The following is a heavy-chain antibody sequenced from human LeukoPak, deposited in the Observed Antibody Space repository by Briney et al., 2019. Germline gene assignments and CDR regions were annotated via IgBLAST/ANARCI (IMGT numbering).Heavy chain of an antibody. V-gene: IGHV4-61*02. Sequence: SQTLSLTCTVSGGSISSGSYYWSWIRQPAGKGLEWIGRIYTSGSTNYNPSFKSRVTISVDTSKNQFSLKLSSVTAAVTAVYYCARENPDIVVVPAAIGFDYWGQGTLVTVSS. CDR2: IYTSGST. CDR1: GGSISSGSYY. D-gene: IGHD2-2*01. J-gene: IGHJ4*02. CDR3: ARENPDIVVVPAAIGFDY.